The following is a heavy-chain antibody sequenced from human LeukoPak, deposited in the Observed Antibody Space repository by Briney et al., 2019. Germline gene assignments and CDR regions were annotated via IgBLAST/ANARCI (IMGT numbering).Heavy chain of an antibody. CDR3: ARAPRGYSYRPYYYYYYYMDV. CDR1: GFTFTTYW. V-gene: IGHV3-7*04. J-gene: IGHJ6*03. CDR2: IKQDGTEK. D-gene: IGHD5-18*01. Sequence: GGSLRLSCAASGFTFTTYWMSWVRQAPGKGLEWVANIKQDGTEKYYVDSVKGRFTISRDNAKNSLYLQMNSLRAEDTAVYYCARAPRGYSYRPYYYYYYYMDVWGKGTTVTVSS.